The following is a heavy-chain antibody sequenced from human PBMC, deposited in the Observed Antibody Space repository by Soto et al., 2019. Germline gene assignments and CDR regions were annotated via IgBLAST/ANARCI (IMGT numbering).Heavy chain of an antibody. V-gene: IGHV3-30*18. CDR3: AKDLGATGSCSGGSCSIDSDAFDI. D-gene: IGHD2-15*01. CDR1: GFTFSSYG. CDR2: ISYDGSNK. J-gene: IGHJ3*02. Sequence: QVQLVESGGGVVQPGRSLRLSCAASGFTFSSYGMHWVRQAPGKGLEWVAVISYDGSNKYYADSVKGRFTISRDNSKNTLYLEMNSLRAEDTAVYYCAKDLGATGSCSGGSCSIDSDAFDIWGQGTMVTVSS.